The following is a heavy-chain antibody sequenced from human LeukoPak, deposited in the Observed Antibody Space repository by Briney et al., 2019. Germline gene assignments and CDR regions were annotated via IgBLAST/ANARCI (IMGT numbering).Heavy chain of an antibody. CDR2: IYTSGST. J-gene: IGHJ4*02. CDR1: GGSISSGSYY. D-gene: IGHD3-16*01. Sequence: PSETLSLTCTVSGGSISSGSYYWSWIRQPAGKGLEWIGRIYTSGSTNYNPSLKSRVTISVDTSKNQFSLKLSSVTAADTAVYYCARDPFRGYFDLWGQGTLVTVSS. V-gene: IGHV4-61*02. CDR3: ARDPFRGYFDL.